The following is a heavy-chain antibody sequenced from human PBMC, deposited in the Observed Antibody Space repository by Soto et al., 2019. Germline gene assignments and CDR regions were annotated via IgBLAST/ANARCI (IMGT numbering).Heavy chain of an antibody. Sequence: GGSLRLSCAASGFTFSSYGMHWVRQAPGKGLEWVAVIWYDGSNKYYADSVKGRFTISRDNSKNTLYLQMNSLRAEDTAVYYCARDPYYDSSGYSGLDYWGQGTLVTVSS. J-gene: IGHJ4*02. CDR3: ARDPYYDSSGYSGLDY. CDR2: IWYDGSNK. V-gene: IGHV3-33*01. CDR1: GFTFSSYG. D-gene: IGHD3-22*01.